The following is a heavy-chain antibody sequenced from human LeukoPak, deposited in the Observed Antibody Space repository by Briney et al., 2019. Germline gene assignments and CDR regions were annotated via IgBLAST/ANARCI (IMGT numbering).Heavy chain of an antibody. CDR2: IYAGGAT. CDR1: GFTVSSNY. J-gene: IGHJ4*02. Sequence: GGSLRLSCSASGFTVSSNYMSWVRQAPVKGLEWVSVIYAGGATAYADSVKGRFIISRDNSKNTLYLQMNSLRAEDTALYYCAREGGDSMIQGVIADWGQGTLVTVSS. D-gene: IGHD3-10*01. CDR3: AREGGDSMIQGVIAD. V-gene: IGHV3-53*01.